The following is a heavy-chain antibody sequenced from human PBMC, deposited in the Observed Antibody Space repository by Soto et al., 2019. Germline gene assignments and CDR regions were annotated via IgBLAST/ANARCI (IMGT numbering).Heavy chain of an antibody. D-gene: IGHD3-3*01. Sequence: SVKVSCKASGFTFTSSAMQWVRQARGQRLEWIGWIVVGSGNTNYAQKFQERVTITRDMSTSAAYMELSSLRSEDTAVYYCAADSYDLLLHHAFDIWGQGTMVTVSS. CDR3: AADSYDLLLHHAFDI. V-gene: IGHV1-58*02. CDR1: GFTFTSSA. CDR2: IVVGSGNT. J-gene: IGHJ3*02.